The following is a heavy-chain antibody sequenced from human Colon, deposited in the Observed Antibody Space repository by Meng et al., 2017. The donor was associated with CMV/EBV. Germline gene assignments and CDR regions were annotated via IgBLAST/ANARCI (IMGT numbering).Heavy chain of an antibody. D-gene: IGHD3-3*01. CDR2: IGSSASTI. CDR3: ERECGFRSAHYNRFDT. V-gene: IGHV3-48*03. Sequence: GESLKISCAVSGLTFSSHEFNWVRQAPGKGLEWISYIGSSASTIYYADSVKGRFTITRDNDNRSVYLQMESLRAEDKGIYYCERECGFRSAHYNRFDTWGQGTLVTVSS. J-gene: IGHJ5*02. CDR1: GLTFSSHE.